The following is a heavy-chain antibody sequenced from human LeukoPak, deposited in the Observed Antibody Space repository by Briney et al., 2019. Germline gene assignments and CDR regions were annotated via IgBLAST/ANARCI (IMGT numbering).Heavy chain of an antibody. CDR2: IIPIFGTA. J-gene: IGHJ6*03. CDR1: GGTFSSYA. CDR3: ARGIAAYYYYYMDV. D-gene: IGHD2-21*01. Sequence: SVKVSCKASGGTFSSYAISWVRQAPGQGLEWKGGIIPIFGTANYAQKFQGRVTITTDESTSTAYMELSSLRSEDTAVYYCARGIAAYYYYYMDVWGKGTTVTVSS. V-gene: IGHV1-69*05.